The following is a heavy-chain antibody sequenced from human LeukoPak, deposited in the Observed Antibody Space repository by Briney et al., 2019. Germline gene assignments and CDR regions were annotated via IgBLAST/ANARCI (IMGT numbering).Heavy chain of an antibody. V-gene: IGHV4-39*01. Sequence: SETLSLTCTVSGGSISSSSYYWGWIRQPPGKGLEWIGSIYYSGSTYYNPSLKSRVTISVDTSKNQFSLKLSSVTAADTAVYYCARHRIAVAGLDAFYIWGQGTMVTVSS. CDR2: IYYSGST. CDR3: ARHRIAVAGLDAFYI. CDR1: GGSISSSSYY. J-gene: IGHJ3*02. D-gene: IGHD6-19*01.